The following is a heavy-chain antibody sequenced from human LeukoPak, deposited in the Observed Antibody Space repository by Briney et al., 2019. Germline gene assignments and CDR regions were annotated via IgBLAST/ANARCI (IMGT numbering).Heavy chain of an antibody. D-gene: IGHD4-17*01. V-gene: IGHV1-69*05. Sequence: SVKVSCKASGGTFSSYAISWVRQAPGQGLEWMGGIIPIFGTANYARKFQGRVTITTDESTSTAYMELSSLRSEDTAVYYCARSDDYGDSTSYYYYYYYMDVWGKGTTVTVSS. CDR2: IIPIFGTA. J-gene: IGHJ6*03. CDR3: ARSDDYGDSTSYYYYYYYMDV. CDR1: GGTFSSYA.